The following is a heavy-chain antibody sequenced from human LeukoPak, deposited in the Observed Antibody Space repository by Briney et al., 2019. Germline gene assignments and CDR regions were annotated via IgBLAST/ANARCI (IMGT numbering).Heavy chain of an antibody. CDR2: ITGSSSTI. CDR3: ARTGLGMYSFDS. J-gene: IGHJ4*02. V-gene: IGHV3-48*01. D-gene: IGHD3/OR15-3a*01. Sequence: GGSLRLSCAASGFTFSSYSMNWVRQAAGKGLEWVSYITGSSSTINYADSVKGRFAISRDKAKNSLYLQMNSLRAEDTAVYYCARTGLGMYSFDSWGQGTLVTVSS. CDR1: GFTFSSYS.